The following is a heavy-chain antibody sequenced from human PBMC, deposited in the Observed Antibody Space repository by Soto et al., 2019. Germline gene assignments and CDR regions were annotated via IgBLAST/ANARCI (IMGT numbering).Heavy chain of an antibody. J-gene: IGHJ3*02. CDR2: ISGSAGST. Sequence: GGSLRLSCAASGFTFSTYAMSWVRQAPAKGLEWVSAISGSAGSTYYTDSVKGRFTISRDNSKNTLFLQMNSLRAEDTAVYYCAKGLNRYFDWLLSAFDIWGQGTMVTVSS. CDR1: GFTFSTYA. CDR3: AKGLNRYFDWLLSAFDI. V-gene: IGHV3-23*01. D-gene: IGHD3-9*01.